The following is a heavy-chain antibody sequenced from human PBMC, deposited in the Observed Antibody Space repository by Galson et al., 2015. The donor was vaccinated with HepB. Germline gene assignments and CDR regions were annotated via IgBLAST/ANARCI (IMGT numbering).Heavy chain of an antibody. D-gene: IGHD4-17*01. V-gene: IGHV3-23*01. CDR1: GFNFDNYA. CDR3: ARAPAYGDFIPRYFDS. J-gene: IGHJ4*02. Sequence: SLRLSCAASGFNFDNYAMSWVRQGPGKGLHWVSGISSSGDSTYYADSVKGRFTISRDNSKNTVSLQMNSLTVEDAAVYYCARAPAYGDFIPRYFDSWGQGTLVTVSS. CDR2: ISSSGDST.